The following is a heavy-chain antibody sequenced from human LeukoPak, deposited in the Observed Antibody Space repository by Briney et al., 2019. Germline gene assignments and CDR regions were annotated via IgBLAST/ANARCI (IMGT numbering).Heavy chain of an antibody. CDR3: ARETLWKDGSGSYMSY. Sequence: GASVKVSCKASGYTFTSYGISWVRQAPGQGLEWMGGIIPIFGTANYAQKFPGRVTITTDESTSTAYMELSSLRSEDTAVYYCARETLWKDGSGSYMSYWGQGTLVTVSS. V-gene: IGHV1-69*05. CDR1: GYTFTSYG. CDR2: IIPIFGTA. D-gene: IGHD3-10*01. J-gene: IGHJ4*02.